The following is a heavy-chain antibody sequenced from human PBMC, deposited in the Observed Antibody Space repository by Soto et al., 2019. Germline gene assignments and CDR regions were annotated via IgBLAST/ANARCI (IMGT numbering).Heavy chain of an antibody. Sequence: EVHLVESGGGLVQPGESLRLSCAASGFTLSSYWMTWVRQAPGKGLEWVANMSPDGSHKHYVDSVKGRFTISRDHARNSLFLEMRPLNVGDTALSVCLTKWDWNYWGQGTLVTVSS. CDR2: MSPDGSHK. CDR1: GFTLSSYW. D-gene: IGHD1-26*01. V-gene: IGHV3-7*01. J-gene: IGHJ4*02. CDR3: LTKWDWNY.